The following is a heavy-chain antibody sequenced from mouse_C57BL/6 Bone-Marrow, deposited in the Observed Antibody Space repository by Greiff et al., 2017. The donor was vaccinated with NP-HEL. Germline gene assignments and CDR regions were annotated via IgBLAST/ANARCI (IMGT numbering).Heavy chain of an antibody. CDR1: GFNIKDDC. J-gene: IGHJ4*01. D-gene: IGHD1-1*01. CDR3: TTGGSSPYAMDY. Sequence: EVQLQQSGAELVRPGASVKLSCTVSGFNIKDDCMHWVKQRPEQGLEWIGWIDPENGDTEYASKFQGKATITADTSSNTAYLQLSSLTSEDTAVYYCTTGGSSPYAMDYWGQGTSVTVSS. V-gene: IGHV14-4*01. CDR2: IDPENGDT.